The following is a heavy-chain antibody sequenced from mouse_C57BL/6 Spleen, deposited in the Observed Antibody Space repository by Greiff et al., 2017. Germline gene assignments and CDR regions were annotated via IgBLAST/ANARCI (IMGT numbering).Heavy chain of an antibody. CDR3: ARDPRGWYFDV. V-gene: IGHV1-54*01. Sequence: QVQLQQSGAELVRPGTSVKVSCKASGYAFPNYLIEWVKQRPGQGLEWIGVINPGSGGPNSNAKFKGKATLTADKSSSTAYMQLSSLTSDDSAVDFCARDPRGWYFDVWGTGTTVTVSS. J-gene: IGHJ1*03. CDR1: GYAFPNYL. CDR2: INPGSGGP.